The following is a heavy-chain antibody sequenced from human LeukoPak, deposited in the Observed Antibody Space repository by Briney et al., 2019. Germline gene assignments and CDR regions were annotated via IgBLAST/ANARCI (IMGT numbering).Heavy chain of an antibody. J-gene: IGHJ2*01. D-gene: IGHD1-7*01. CDR1: GGSISSGGYY. Sequence: SETLSLTCTVSGGSISSGGYYWSWIRQHPGKGLEWIGSIYYRGTTYYNPSLKSRLTISLDTSKNQFSLKLSSVTAADTAVYYCARGQALELALSWYFDLWGRGTLVTVSS. CDR3: ARGQALELALSWYFDL. V-gene: IGHV4-31*03. CDR2: IYYRGTT.